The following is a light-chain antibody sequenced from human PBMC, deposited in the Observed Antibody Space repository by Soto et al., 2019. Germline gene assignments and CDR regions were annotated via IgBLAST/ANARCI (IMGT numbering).Light chain of an antibody. CDR1: QSVSSSY. J-gene: IGKJ2*01. CDR2: GAS. V-gene: IGKV3-20*01. Sequence: EIVLTQSPGTLSLSPGERATLSCRASQSVSSSYLAWYQQKPGQDPRLLIYGASSRATGIPDRFSGSGSGTAVTLTISSMEPDDCAVYYCQQYGSSGYTFGQGTKREIK. CDR3: QQYGSSGYT.